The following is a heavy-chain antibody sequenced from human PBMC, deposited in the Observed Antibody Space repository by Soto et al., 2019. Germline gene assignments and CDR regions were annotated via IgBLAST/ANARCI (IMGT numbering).Heavy chain of an antibody. D-gene: IGHD1-26*01. Sequence: ASVNVSCKASGYSFTSLDINWVRQTAGQGLEWMGWMQPSTGRTGYAQKFQGRVTMTRDTSINTAYMELTTLTSDDTAFYYCARGVSAGVDYWGQGTLVTVSS. CDR1: GYSFTSLD. J-gene: IGHJ4*02. CDR2: MQPSTGRT. CDR3: ARGVSAGVDY. V-gene: IGHV1-8*01.